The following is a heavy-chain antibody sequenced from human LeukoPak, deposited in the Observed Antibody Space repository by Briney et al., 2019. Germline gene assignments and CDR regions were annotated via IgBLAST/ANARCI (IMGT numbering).Heavy chain of an antibody. CDR2: IKQDGSEK. CDR1: GFTSSSYW. V-gene: IGHV3-7*01. CDR3: ARDTIFGVVIMDYFDY. Sequence: GGSLRLSCAASGFTSSSYWISWVRQAPGKGLEWVANIKQDGSEKYYVDSVKGRFTISRDNAKNSLYLQMNSLRAVDTAVYYCARDTIFGVVIMDYFDYWGQGTLVTVSS. D-gene: IGHD3-3*01. J-gene: IGHJ4*02.